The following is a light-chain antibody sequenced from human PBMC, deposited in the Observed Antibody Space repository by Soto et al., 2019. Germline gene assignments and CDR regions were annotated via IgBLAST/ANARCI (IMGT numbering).Light chain of an antibody. V-gene: IGKV3-15*01. Sequence: EIVMTQSPATLSVSPGERATLSCRASKSVSSNVAWYQQKPGQAPRLLVYRASIRATGIAVSFSGSGSGTEFTLTISSLQSEDFAVYYCQQYDNWPPYTFGQGTKLEIK. J-gene: IGKJ2*01. CDR2: RAS. CDR1: KSVSSN. CDR3: QQYDNWPPYT.